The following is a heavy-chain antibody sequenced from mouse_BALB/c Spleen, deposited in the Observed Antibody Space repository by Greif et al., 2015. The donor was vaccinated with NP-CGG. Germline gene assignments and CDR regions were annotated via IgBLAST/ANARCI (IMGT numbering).Heavy chain of an antibody. CDR3: ARRGAMDY. CDR1: GYSLTSDYA. CDR2: ISYSGST. V-gene: IGHV3-2*02. J-gene: IGHJ4*01. Sequence: VQLQQSGPGLVKPSQSLSLTCTVTGYSLTSDYAWNWIRQFPGNKLEWMGYISYSGSTSYNPSLKSRISITRDTSKNQFFLQLNSVTAEDTATYYCARRGAMDYWGQGTSVTVSS.